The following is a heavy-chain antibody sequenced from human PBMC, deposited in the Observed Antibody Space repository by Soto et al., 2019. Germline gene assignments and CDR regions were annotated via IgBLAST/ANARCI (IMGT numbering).Heavy chain of an antibody. Sequence: SEPLSLTCTVSGGSISSYYWSWIRQPTGKGLEWIGYINYSGSTRYNPSLKSRVTISVDTSKDQFSLKLTSVTAADTAVYYCARHGYYYDSTGYYYFVWGQGTQVTVSS. V-gene: IGHV4-59*08. D-gene: IGHD3-22*01. CDR3: ARHGYYYDSTGYYYFV. CDR2: INYSGST. CDR1: GGSISSYY. J-gene: IGHJ4*02.